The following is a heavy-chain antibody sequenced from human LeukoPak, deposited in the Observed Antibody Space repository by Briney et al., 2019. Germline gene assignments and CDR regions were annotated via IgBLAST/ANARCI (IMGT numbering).Heavy chain of an antibody. V-gene: IGHV3-30*18. J-gene: IGHJ4*02. CDR2: ISHDVNNK. CDR1: GFTFSSYG. Sequence: PGRSLRLSCAASGFTFSSYGMHWVRQAPGKGLEWVAFISHDVNNKYYADSVKGRFTISRDNSKSALYLQMDSLRAEDTAVYYCAKVPVSFYGGSYYFGYWGQGTLVTVSS. D-gene: IGHD3-16*01. CDR3: AKVPVSFYGGSYYFGY.